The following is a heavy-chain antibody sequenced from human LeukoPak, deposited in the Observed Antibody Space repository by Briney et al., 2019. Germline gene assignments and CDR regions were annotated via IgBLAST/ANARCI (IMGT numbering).Heavy chain of an antibody. J-gene: IGHJ6*02. CDR1: GFTFSSYG. V-gene: IGHV3-48*02. Sequence: SGGSLRLSCAASGFTFSSYGMHWVRQAPGKGLEWVSYISSSSSTIYYADSVKGRFTISRDNAKNSLYLQMNSLRDEDTAVYYCARATTSDSSGYYYSYYYYGMDVWGXGTTVTVSS. CDR3: ARATTSDSSGYYYSYYYYGMDV. CDR2: ISSSSSTI. D-gene: IGHD3-22*01.